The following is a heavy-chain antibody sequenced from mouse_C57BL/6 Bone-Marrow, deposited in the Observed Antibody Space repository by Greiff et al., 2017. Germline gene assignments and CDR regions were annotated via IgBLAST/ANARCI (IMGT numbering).Heavy chain of an antibody. D-gene: IGHD4-1*01. CDR2: IHPNSGST. J-gene: IGHJ3*01. V-gene: IGHV1-64*01. CDR3: SRKFNWGPIAY. CDR1: GYTFTSYW. Sequence: VQLQQPGAELVKPGASVKLSCKASGYTFTSYWMHWVKQRPGQGLEWIGMIHPNSGSTNYNEKFKSKATLTVDKSSSTAYLQLSSLTSEDSAVDYYSRKFNWGPIAYWGQGTLVTVSA.